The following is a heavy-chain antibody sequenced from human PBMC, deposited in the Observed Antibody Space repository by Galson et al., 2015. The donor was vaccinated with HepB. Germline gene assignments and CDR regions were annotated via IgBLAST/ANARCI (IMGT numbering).Heavy chain of an antibody. D-gene: IGHD6-13*01. CDR2: INPNSGGT. CDR3: ATERRLAAVGTTLAYWFDP. J-gene: IGHJ5*02. CDR1: GYTFSAYY. Sequence: SVKVSCKASGYTFSAYYIHWVRQAPGQGFEWVGRINPNSGGTNYAQNFQGRVIMTGDTSINTAYMELGRLRSDDTAVYYRATERRLAAVGTTLAYWFDPWGQGTLVTVSS. V-gene: IGHV1-2*06.